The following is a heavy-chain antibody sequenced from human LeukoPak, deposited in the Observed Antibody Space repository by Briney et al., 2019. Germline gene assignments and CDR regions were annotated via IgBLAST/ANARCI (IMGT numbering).Heavy chain of an antibody. CDR3: ARAWYSYGHFDY. CDR2: ISYDGSNK. CDR1: GFTFSSYA. D-gene: IGHD5-18*01. Sequence: GGSLRLSCAASGFTFSSYAMHWVRQAPGKGLEWVAVISYDGSNKYYADSVKGRFTISRDNSKNTLYLQMNSLRAEDTAVYYCARAWYSYGHFDYWGQGTLVTVSS. V-gene: IGHV3-30-3*01. J-gene: IGHJ4*02.